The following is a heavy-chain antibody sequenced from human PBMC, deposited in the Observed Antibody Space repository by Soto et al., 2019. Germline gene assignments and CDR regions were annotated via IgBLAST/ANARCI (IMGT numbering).Heavy chain of an antibody. D-gene: IGHD6-13*01. CDR2: SRNKVNSYTT. V-gene: IGHV3-72*01. CDR3: TRVFGSSWYQAFFDY. CDR1: GFTFSIYS. Sequence: LRLSCAASGFTFSIYSMNWVRQAPGKGLEWVGRSRNKVNSYTTEYAASVKGRFTISRDDSKKSLFLQMNSLKTEDTAVYYCTRVFGSSWYQAFFDYWGHGTLVTVSS. J-gene: IGHJ4*01.